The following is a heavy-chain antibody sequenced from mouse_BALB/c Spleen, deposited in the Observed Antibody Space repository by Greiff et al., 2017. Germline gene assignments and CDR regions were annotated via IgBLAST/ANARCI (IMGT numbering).Heavy chain of an antibody. CDR3: TRDDYDYGAMDY. Sequence: EVKLVESGGGLVKPGGSLKLSCAASGFTFSSYTMSWVRQTPEKRLEWVATISSGGSYTYYPDSVKGRFTISRDNAKNTLYLQMSSLKSEDTAMYYCTRDDYDYGAMDYWGQGTSVTVSS. J-gene: IGHJ4*01. CDR2: ISSGGSYT. D-gene: IGHD1-1*02. CDR1: GFTFSSYT. V-gene: IGHV5-6-4*01.